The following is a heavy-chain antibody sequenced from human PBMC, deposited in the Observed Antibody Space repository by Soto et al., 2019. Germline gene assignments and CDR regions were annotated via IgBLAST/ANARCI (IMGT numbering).Heavy chain of an antibody. CDR3: AKDRLNDGDLQGYFDL. J-gene: IGHJ2*01. CDR1: GFTFSSYA. D-gene: IGHD4-17*01. V-gene: IGHV3-23*01. Sequence: VQLLESGGGLVQPGGSLRLSCAASGFTFSSYAMNWVRQAPGKGLEWVSVIGGSGDNTYCADSVKARFTISKDNSINTLFLQMNSLRAEDTAVYYCAKDRLNDGDLQGYFDLWGRGTLITVSS. CDR2: IGGSGDNT.